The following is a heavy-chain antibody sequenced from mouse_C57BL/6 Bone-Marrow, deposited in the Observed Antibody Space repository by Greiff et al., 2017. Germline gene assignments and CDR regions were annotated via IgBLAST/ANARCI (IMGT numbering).Heavy chain of an antibody. V-gene: IGHV6-3*01. D-gene: IGHD2-4*01. J-gene: IGHJ3*01. CDR2: IRLKSDNYAS. CDR1: GFTFSNYW. CDR3: TGYDCDGEAGFAY. Sequence: EVKLVESGGGLVQPGGSMKLSCAASGFTFSNYWMNWVRQSPEKGLEWVAQIRLKSDNYASHYAESVKGRFTISRDDSKSSIYLQMHNLRAADTRIYYYTGYDCDGEAGFAYWGQRALVSVSA.